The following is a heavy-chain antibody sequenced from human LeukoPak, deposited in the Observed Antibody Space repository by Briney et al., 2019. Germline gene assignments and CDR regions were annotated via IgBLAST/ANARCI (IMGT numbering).Heavy chain of an antibody. V-gene: IGHV4-38-2*01. J-gene: IGHJ6*03. Sequence: PSETLSLTCAVSGYSISSGYFWVWIRQPPGKGLEWIGSIYYSGTTYYNPSLKSRVTISVDTSKNHFSLKLSSVTAADTAVYYCARARGTTIFGVVIMDYYMDVWGKGTTVTVSS. CDR3: ARARGTTIFGVVIMDYYMDV. CDR2: IYYSGTT. CDR1: GYSISSGYF. D-gene: IGHD3-3*01.